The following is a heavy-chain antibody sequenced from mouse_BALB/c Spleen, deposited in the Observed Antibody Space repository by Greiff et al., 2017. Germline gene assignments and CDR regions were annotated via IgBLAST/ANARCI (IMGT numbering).Heavy chain of an antibody. Sequence: DVKLVESGGGLVKPGGSLKLSCAASGFTFSSYTMSWVRQTPEKRLEWVATISSGGSYTYYPDSVKGRFTISRDNAKNTLYLQMSSLKSEDTAMYYCTREGNWDNYWGQGTTLTVSS. CDR1: GFTFSSYT. CDR3: TREGNWDNY. V-gene: IGHV5-6-4*01. CDR2: ISSGGSYT. J-gene: IGHJ2*01. D-gene: IGHD4-1*01.